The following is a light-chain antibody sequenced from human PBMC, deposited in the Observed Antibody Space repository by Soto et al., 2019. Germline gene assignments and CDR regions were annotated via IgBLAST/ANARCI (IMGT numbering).Light chain of an antibody. J-gene: IGLJ2*01. Sequence: NFMLTQPHSVSESPGKTVTISCTRSSGSIASSSVQWYQQRPGSAPTTVIYEDNQRPSGVPDRFSGSIDTSSNSASPTISGLKTEDEADYYCQSYDSSSPVVFGGGTKLTVL. CDR2: EDN. CDR3: QSYDSSSPVV. V-gene: IGLV6-57*04. CDR1: SGSIASSS.